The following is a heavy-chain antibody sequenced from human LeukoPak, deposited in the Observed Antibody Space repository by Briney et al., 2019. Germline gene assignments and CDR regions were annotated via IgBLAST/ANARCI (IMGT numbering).Heavy chain of an antibody. V-gene: IGHV3-30*18. Sequence: GSLRLSCAASGFTFSSYGMHWVRQAPGKGLEWVAVISYDGSNKYYADSVKGRFTISRDNSKNTLYLQMNSLRAEDTAVYCCAKGSSSGAYYYGSGSYYNSRPYGMDVWGQGTTVTVSS. CDR3: AKGSSSGAYYYGSGSYYNSRPYGMDV. CDR1: GFTFSSYG. CDR2: ISYDGSNK. J-gene: IGHJ6*02. D-gene: IGHD3-10*01.